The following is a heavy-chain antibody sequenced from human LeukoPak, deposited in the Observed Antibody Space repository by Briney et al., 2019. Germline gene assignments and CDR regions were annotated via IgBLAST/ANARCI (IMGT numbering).Heavy chain of an antibody. CDR2: IHSDGSST. V-gene: IGHV3-74*01. D-gene: IGHD6-25*01. J-gene: IGHJ4*02. CDR3: AGGIAAADM. Sequence: GRSLRLSCAASGFTFSSYWMHWVRQAPGKGLVWVSRIHSDGSSTSYADSVKGRFTISRDNAKNTLYLQMNSLRAEDTAVYYCAGGIAAADMWGQGTLVTVSS. CDR1: GFTFSSYW.